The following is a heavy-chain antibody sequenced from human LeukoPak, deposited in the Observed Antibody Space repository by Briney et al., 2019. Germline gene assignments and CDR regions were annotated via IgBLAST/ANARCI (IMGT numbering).Heavy chain of an antibody. CDR3: ARVKRIAVAGAYYYYYYMDV. CDR2: IYHSGST. Sequence: PSETLSLTCTVSGYSISSGYYWGWIRQPPGQGLEWIGSIYHSGSTYYNPSVKSRVNISVDTSKNQFSLRLRSVTAADTAVYYCARVKRIAVAGAYYYYYYMDVWGKGTTVTVSS. J-gene: IGHJ6*03. V-gene: IGHV4-38-2*02. CDR1: GYSISSGYY. D-gene: IGHD6-19*01.